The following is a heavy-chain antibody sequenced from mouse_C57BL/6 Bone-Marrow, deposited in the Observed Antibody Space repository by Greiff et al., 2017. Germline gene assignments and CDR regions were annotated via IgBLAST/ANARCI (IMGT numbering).Heavy chain of an antibody. D-gene: IGHD2-5*01. CDR3: AREGAYYSNYGY. Sequence: EVKLMESGPGLVKPSQSLSLTCSVTGYSITSGYYWNWIRQFPGNKLEWMGYISYDGSNNYNPSLKNRIPIARDTSKNQFFLKLNAVTTEDTAAYYCAREGAYYSNYGYWGQGTTLTVSS. CDR1: GYSITSGYY. V-gene: IGHV3-6*01. CDR2: ISYDGSN. J-gene: IGHJ2*01.